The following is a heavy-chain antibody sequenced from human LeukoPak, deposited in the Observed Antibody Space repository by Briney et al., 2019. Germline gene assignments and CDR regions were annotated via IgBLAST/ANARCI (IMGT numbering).Heavy chain of an antibody. CDR1: GYTFTSYD. Sequence: VASVKVSCKASGYTFTSYDINWVRQATGQGLEWMGWMNPNSGNTGYAQKFQGRVTITRNTSISTAYMEPSSLRSEDTAVYYCASRIVGATHLDAFDIWGQGTMVTVSS. D-gene: IGHD1-26*01. CDR2: MNPNSGNT. J-gene: IGHJ3*02. CDR3: ASRIVGATHLDAFDI. V-gene: IGHV1-8*03.